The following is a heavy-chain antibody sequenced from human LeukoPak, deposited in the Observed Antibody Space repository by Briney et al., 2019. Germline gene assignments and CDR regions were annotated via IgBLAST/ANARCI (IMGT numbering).Heavy chain of an antibody. CDR1: GFTFSTYA. V-gene: IGHV3-23*01. Sequence: GGSLRLSWSASGFTFSTYAMRWVRQAPAKGLECISTISGNGGSTYYADSVKGRFTISRDNSKNTLYLQMNSLRAEDTAVYYCAASSGWYAPFDYWGQGTLVTVSS. D-gene: IGHD6-19*01. CDR3: AASSGWYAPFDY. CDR2: ISGNGGST. J-gene: IGHJ4*02.